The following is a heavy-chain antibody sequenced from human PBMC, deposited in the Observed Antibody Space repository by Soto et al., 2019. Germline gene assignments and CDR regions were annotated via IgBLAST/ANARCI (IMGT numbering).Heavy chain of an antibody. J-gene: IGHJ4*02. CDR1: GFTFSSYA. CDR3: AKDVIRDTAMAVYYFDY. D-gene: IGHD5-18*01. V-gene: IGHV3-23*01. CDR2: VSGSGSST. Sequence: EVQLLESGGGLVQPGGSLRLSCAASGFTFSSYALSWVRQAPGKGLEWISAVSGSGSSTYYADSVKGRFTISRDNSKNTLYLQMNRLSADDTAVYFCAKDVIRDTAMAVYYFDYWGQGTLVTVSS.